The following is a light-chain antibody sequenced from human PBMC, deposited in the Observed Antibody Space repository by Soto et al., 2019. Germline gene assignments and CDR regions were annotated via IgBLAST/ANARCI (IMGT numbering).Light chain of an antibody. CDR1: QSLLHSNGYNY. CDR2: LGS. J-gene: IGKJ1*01. V-gene: IGKV2-28*01. CDR3: MQAIQTLT. Sequence: DIVMTQSPLSLPVTPGEPASISCRSSQSLLHSNGYNYLDWYLQKPGQSPQLLIYLGSNRASGVPERLSGSGSGTDFTLKISKVEAEDVGVYYCMQAIQTLTFGQGTKVEIK.